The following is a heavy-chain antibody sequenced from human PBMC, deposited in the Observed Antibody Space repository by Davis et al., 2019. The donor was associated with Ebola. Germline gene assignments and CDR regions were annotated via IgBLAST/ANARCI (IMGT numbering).Heavy chain of an antibody. Sequence: ASVKVSCKASGYTFTSYYMHWVRQAPGQGLEWMGWISAYNGNTNYAQKLQGRVTMTTDTSTSTAYMELRSLRSEDTAVYYCARESGEHTSMAKPFDCWGQGTLVTVSS. CDR3: ARESGEHTSMAKPFDC. D-gene: IGHD5-18*01. CDR2: ISAYNGNT. J-gene: IGHJ4*02. CDR1: GYTFTSYY. V-gene: IGHV1-18*04.